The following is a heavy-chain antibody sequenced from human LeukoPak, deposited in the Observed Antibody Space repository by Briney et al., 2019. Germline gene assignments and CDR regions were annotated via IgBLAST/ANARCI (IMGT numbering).Heavy chain of an antibody. CDR3: ARVLCSSTSCGSSRWFDP. J-gene: IGHJ5*02. D-gene: IGHD2-2*01. CDR2: ISSDGSNK. V-gene: IGHV3-30*03. Sequence: GRSLRLSCAASGFTFSSYDMHWVRQASGKGLEWVAVISSDGSNKKYGDSVKGRFTISRDNAKTTLYLQMNSLRAEDTAVYYCARVLCSSTSCGSSRWFDPWGQGTLVTVSS. CDR1: GFTFSSYD.